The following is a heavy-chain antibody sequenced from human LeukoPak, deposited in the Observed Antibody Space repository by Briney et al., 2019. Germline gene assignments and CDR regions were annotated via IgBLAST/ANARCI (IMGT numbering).Heavy chain of an antibody. CDR1: GGSISSYF. Sequence: SETLSLTCTVSGGSISSYFWTWIRQPPGKGLEWMGYIYYGSTNYNPSLKSRVTISVDTSKNQFSLKLSYVTAADTAVYYCARGRKDYYYAMDVWGQGTTVTVSS. CDR2: IYYGST. J-gene: IGHJ6*02. CDR3: ARGRKDYYYAMDV. V-gene: IGHV4-59*01.